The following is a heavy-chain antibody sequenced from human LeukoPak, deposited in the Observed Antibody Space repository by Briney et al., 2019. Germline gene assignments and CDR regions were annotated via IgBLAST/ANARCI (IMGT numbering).Heavy chain of an antibody. CDR2: INHSGST. CDR1: GGSFSGYY. D-gene: IGHD2-2*01. CDR3: ASYCSSTSCPGDAFDI. J-gene: IGHJ3*02. V-gene: IGHV4-34*01. Sequence: PSETLSLTCAVYGGSFSGYYWSWIRQPPGKGLEWIGEINHSGSTNYNPSLKSRVTISVDTSKNQFSLKLSSVTAADTAVYYCASYCSSTSCPGDAFDIWGQGTMVTVSS.